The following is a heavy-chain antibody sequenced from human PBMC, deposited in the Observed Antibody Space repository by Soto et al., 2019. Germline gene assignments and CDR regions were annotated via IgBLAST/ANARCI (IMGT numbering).Heavy chain of an antibody. CDR3: ARALFYGSGSYYPFHFDY. CDR2: IYYSGST. D-gene: IGHD3-10*01. Sequence: PSETLSLTCTVSGGSISSGDYYWSWIRQPPGKGLEWIGYIYYSGSTYYNPSLKSRVTISVDTSKNQFSLKLSSVTAADTAVYYCARALFYGSGSYYPFHFDYWGQGTLVTVSS. CDR1: GGSISSGDYY. J-gene: IGHJ4*02. V-gene: IGHV4-30-4*01.